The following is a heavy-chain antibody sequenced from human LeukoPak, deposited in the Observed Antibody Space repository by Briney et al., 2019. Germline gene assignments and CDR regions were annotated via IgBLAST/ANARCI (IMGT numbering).Heavy chain of an antibody. CDR2: IYSGGNT. J-gene: IGHJ4*02. Sequence: GGSLRLSCAASGFTVSSTYMSWVRQAPGKGLEWVSVIYSGGNTYYADSVKGRFTISRDKSKNTLFLQMNSLRAGDTAVYYCARASIVVAGTHYLDSWGQGTLVTVSS. CDR1: GFTVSSTY. V-gene: IGHV3-53*01. D-gene: IGHD6-19*01. CDR3: ARASIVVAGTHYLDS.